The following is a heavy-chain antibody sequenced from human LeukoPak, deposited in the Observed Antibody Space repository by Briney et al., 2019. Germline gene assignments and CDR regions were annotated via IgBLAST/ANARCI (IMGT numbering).Heavy chain of an antibody. CDR2: IYSGGST. V-gene: IGHV3-53*04. CDR1: GFTVSSNY. CDR3: ARAGSYGDFDY. J-gene: IGHJ4*02. Sequence: PGGSLRLSCAASGFTVSSNYMSCVRQAPGKGLEWVSVIYSGGSTYYADSVKGRFTISRHNSKNTLYLQMNSLRAEDTAVYYCARAGSYGDFDYWGQGTLVTVSS. D-gene: IGHD5-18*01.